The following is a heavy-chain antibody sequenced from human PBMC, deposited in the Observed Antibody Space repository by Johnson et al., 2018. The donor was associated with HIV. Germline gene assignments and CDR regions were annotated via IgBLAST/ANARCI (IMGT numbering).Heavy chain of an antibody. Sequence: VYLVESGGGLIQPGGSLRLSCAASGFTVSSNYMSWVRQAPGKGLEWVSVIYSGGSTYYADSVKGRFTISRDNSKNTLYLQMNSLRAEDTAVYYCARAPYYDILTGYYPGALDIWGQGTMVTVSS. J-gene: IGHJ3*02. CDR3: ARAPYYDILTGYYPGALDI. D-gene: IGHD3-9*01. CDR1: GFTVSSNY. CDR2: IYSGGST. V-gene: IGHV3-53*01.